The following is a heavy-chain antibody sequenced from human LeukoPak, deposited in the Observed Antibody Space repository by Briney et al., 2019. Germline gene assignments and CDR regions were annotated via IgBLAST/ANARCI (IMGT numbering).Heavy chain of an antibody. CDR2: IRYDGSNK. Sequence: PGGSLRLSCAASGFTFSSYGMHWVRQAPGKGLEWVACIRYDGSNKYYADSVKGRFTISRDNSKNTLYLQMNSLRAEDTAVYYCAKDYYDSSGYSVDNWFDPWGQGTLVTVSS. J-gene: IGHJ5*02. CDR3: AKDYYDSSGYSVDNWFDP. CDR1: GFTFSSYG. V-gene: IGHV3-30*02. D-gene: IGHD3-22*01.